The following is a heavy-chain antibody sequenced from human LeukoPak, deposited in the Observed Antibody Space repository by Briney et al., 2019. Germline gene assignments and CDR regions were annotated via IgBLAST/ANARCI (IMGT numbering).Heavy chain of an antibody. J-gene: IGHJ6*02. D-gene: IGHD3-3*01. CDR2: IVVGSGNT. Sequence: GASVKVSCKASGFTFTSSAVQWVRQARGQRLEWIGWIVVGSGNTNYAQKFQGRVTMTEDTSTDTAYMELSSLRSEDTAVYYCATEGILEWLAGLDVWGQGTTVTVSS. CDR1: GFTFTSSA. V-gene: IGHV1-58*01. CDR3: ATEGILEWLAGLDV.